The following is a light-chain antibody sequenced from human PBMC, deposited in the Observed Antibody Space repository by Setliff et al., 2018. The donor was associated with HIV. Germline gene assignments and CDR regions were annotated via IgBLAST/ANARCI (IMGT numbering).Light chain of an antibody. Sequence: QSVLAQPASVSGSPGQSITISCTGTNSDVGDYNYVSWYQQHPGKAPKLIISEVSNRPSGVSNRFSGSKSGNTASLKISGLRAEDEADYYCCSYADSTAPVVFGGGTKVTVL. CDR3: CSYADSTAPVV. CDR1: NSDVGDYNY. V-gene: IGLV2-14*01. CDR2: EVS. J-gene: IGLJ2*01.